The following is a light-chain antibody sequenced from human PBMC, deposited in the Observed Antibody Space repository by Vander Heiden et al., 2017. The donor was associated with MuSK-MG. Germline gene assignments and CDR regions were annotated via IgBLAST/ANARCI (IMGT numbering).Light chain of an antibody. J-gene: IGKJ2*01. CDR2: AAS. CDR3: QQSYSTPLYT. CDR1: QSISSY. Sequence: DIQMTQSPSSLSASVGVRVTITCRASQSISSYLNWYQQKPGKAPKLLIYAASSLQSGVPSRFSGSGSGTDFTLTISSLQPEDFATYYCQQSYSTPLYTFGQGTKLEIK. V-gene: IGKV1-39*01.